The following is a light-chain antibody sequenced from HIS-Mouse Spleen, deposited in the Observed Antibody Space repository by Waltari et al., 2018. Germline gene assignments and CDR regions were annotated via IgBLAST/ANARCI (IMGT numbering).Light chain of an antibody. CDR2: EGS. CDR1: SSDVGSYNL. J-gene: IGLJ2*01. V-gene: IGLV2-23*01. CDR3: CSYAGSSTYVV. Sequence: QSALTQPASVSGSPGQSNTISCTGTSSDVGSYNLVPWYQQHPGKAPKLMIYEGSKRPSGVSNRFSGSKSGNTASLTISGLQAEDEADYYCCSYAGSSTYVVFGGGTKLTVL.